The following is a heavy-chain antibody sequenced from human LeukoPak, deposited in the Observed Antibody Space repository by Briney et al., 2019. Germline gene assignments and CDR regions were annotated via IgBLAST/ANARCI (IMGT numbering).Heavy chain of an antibody. CDR1: GGSFSGYY. CDR3: ARPRGRMGYFDH. Sequence: SETLSLTCAVYGGSFSGYYWSWIRQPPGKGLEWLGEINHSGSTNYNPSLKSRVTISVDTSKNQFSLKLSSVTAADTAVYYWARPRGRMGYFDHWGQGTLVPVSS. CDR2: INHSGST. V-gene: IGHV4-34*01. D-gene: IGHD2-15*01. J-gene: IGHJ4*02.